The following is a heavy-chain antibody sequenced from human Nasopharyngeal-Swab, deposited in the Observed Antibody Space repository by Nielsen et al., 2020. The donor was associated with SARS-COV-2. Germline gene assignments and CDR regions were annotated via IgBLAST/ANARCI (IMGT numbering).Heavy chain of an antibody. Sequence: SETLSLTCTVSGGSISSYYWSWIRQPPGKGLEWIAYIYYSGSTNYHPSLKSRVTISVDTSKNQFSLKLSSVTAADTAVYYCARGVSGWYAIDYWGQGTLVTVSS. CDR2: IYYSGST. CDR3: ARGVSGWYAIDY. CDR1: GGSISSYY. J-gene: IGHJ4*02. D-gene: IGHD6-19*01. V-gene: IGHV4-59*01.